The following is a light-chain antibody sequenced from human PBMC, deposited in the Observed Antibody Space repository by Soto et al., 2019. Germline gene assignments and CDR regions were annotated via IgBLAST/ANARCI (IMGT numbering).Light chain of an antibody. CDR2: DAS. Sequence: EIVLTQSPATLSLSPGARAPLSCRASQSVSSYLAWYQQNPGQAPRLLIYDASNRATGIPARFSGSGSGTDFTLTISSLQPEDFATYYCQHFKSFPITFGQGTRLEIK. V-gene: IGKV3-11*01. CDR1: QSVSSY. J-gene: IGKJ5*01. CDR3: QHFKSFPIT.